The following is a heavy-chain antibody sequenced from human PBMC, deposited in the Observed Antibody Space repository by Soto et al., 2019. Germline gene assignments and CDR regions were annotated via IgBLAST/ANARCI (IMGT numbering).Heavy chain of an antibody. CDR1: GYTFTTYT. J-gene: IGHJ5*02. CDR2: INAGNGDT. V-gene: IGHV1-3*01. CDR3: ARGPPRNWFDP. Sequence: ASVKVSCKASGYTFTTYTMHWVRQAPGQRLEWMGWINAGNGDTKYSQKFQGRVTITRDTSARTAYMELSSLRSEDTAIYYCARGPPRNWFDPWGQGTLVTVSS.